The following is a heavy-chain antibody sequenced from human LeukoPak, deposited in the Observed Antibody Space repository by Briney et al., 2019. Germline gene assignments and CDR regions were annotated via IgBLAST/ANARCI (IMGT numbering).Heavy chain of an antibody. V-gene: IGHV4-31*03. CDR2: IYYSGST. D-gene: IGHD1-7*01. CDR1: GGSISSGGYY. Sequence: SQTLSLTCTVSGGSISSGGYYWSWLRQHPGKGLEWIGYIYYSGSTYYNPSLKSRVTISVDTSKNQFSLKLSSVTAADTAVYYCVRDGYNWDSGWFDPWGQGTLVTVSS. CDR3: VRDGYNWDSGWFDP. J-gene: IGHJ5*02.